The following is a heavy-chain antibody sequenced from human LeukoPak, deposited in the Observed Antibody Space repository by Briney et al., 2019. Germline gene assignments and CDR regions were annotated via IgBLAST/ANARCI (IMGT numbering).Heavy chain of an antibody. J-gene: IGHJ3*02. D-gene: IGHD3-10*01. CDR2: IYYSGST. Sequence: PSETLSLTCTVSGGSISSYYWSWIRQPPGKGLEWIGYIYYSGSTNYNPSLKSRVNISVDTSKNQFSLKLSSVTAADTAVYYCARDRGGAFDIWGQGIMVTVSS. CDR3: ARDRGGAFDI. V-gene: IGHV4-59*01. CDR1: GGSISSYY.